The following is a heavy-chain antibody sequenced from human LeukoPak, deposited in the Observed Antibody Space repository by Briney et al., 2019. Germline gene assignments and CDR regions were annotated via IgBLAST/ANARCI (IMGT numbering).Heavy chain of an antibody. J-gene: IGHJ4*02. CDR1: ADSSGTYD. V-gene: IGHV4-59*12. CDR3: ASRSN. CDR2: LYKSGNT. Sequence: PSETLSLTCTVSADSSGTYDWTWIRQPPGKGLEWIGYLYKSGNTNYNSSLKSRVSIALDTSKNQVSLRMISVTAADTAVYYCASRSNWGQGTLVTVSS.